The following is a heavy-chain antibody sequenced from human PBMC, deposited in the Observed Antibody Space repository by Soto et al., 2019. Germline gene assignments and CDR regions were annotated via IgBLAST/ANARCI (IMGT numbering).Heavy chain of an antibody. D-gene: IGHD6-13*01. Sequence: ASVTVSCKASGYTFTSYGISWVRQAPGQGLEWMGWISAYNGNTNYAQKLQGRVTMTTDTSTSTAYMELRSLRSDDTAVYYCARAKRAAYSSSWNWFDPWGQGTLVTVSS. J-gene: IGHJ5*02. V-gene: IGHV1-18*01. CDR1: GYTFTSYG. CDR2: ISAYNGNT. CDR3: ARAKRAAYSSSWNWFDP.